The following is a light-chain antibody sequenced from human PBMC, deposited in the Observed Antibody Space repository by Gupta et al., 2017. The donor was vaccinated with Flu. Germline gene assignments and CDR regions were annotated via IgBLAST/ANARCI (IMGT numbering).Light chain of an antibody. CDR2: SAS. J-gene: IGKJ1*01. CDR1: QGIRNA. V-gene: IGKV1-17*01. CDR3: LQQNTYPWT. Sequence: EIQMTQSPSSLSASVGDRVTIGCRASQGIRNALAWYQQKPGKAPERLIYSASRVQTGVPSRFSGSGSGTQFTLTISSRQPEDFATYYCLQQNTYPWTFGQGTEVEIK.